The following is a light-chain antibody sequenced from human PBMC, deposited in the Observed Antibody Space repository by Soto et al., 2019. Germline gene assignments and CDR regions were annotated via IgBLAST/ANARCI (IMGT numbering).Light chain of an antibody. Sequence: QSVLTQPASVSRSPGQSITISRTGTSSDIGGHNYVSWYQQHPGRAPKLMIFDVSNRPSGVSNRFSGSKSGNTASLTISGLQAEDEADYYCSSYTTSSTSVFGGGTKVTVL. J-gene: IGLJ2*01. CDR3: SSYTTSSTSV. CDR1: SSDIGGHNY. CDR2: DVS. V-gene: IGLV2-14*01.